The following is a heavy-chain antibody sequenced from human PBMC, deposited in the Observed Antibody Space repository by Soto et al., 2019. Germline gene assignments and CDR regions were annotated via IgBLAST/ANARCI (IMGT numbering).Heavy chain of an antibody. D-gene: IGHD5-18*01. V-gene: IGHV3-33*01. CDR3: VRDEIQIWSYVGSFDY. Sequence: PGGSLRLSCAASGFIFRNYGMHWVRQTPGRGLEWVAIVWINGGNIGYGQSVQGRFTVSRDDSKNMLYLQMDSLGVEGTAVYYCVRDEIQIWSYVGSFDYWGQGSVVTVSS. J-gene: IGHJ4*02. CDR2: VWINGGNI. CDR1: GFIFRNYG.